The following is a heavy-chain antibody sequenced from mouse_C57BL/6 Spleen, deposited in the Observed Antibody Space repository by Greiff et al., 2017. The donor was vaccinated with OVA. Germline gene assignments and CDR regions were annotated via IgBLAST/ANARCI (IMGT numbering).Heavy chain of an antibody. D-gene: IGHD1-1*01. J-gene: IGHJ3*01. CDR2: IDPGSGST. V-gene: IGHV1-55*01. CDR3: AREGIYYYGSSPAWFAY. Sequence: VQLQQPGAELVEPGASVKMSCKASGYTFTSYWITWVKQRPGQGLEWIGDIDPGSGSTNYNEKFKSKATLTVDTSSSTAYMQLSSLTSEDSAVYYCAREGIYYYGSSPAWFAYWGKGTLVTVSA. CDR1: GYTFTSYW.